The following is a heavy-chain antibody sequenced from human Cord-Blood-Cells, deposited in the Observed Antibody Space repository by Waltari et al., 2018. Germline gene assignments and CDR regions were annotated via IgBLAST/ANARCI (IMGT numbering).Heavy chain of an antibody. CDR1: GYTFTSYA. Sequence: QVQLVQSGAEVKKPGASVKVSCKASGYTFTSYAMHWVHQAPGQRLEWMGWINAGNGNTKYSQKFQGRVTITRDTSASTAYMELSSLRSEDTAVYYCARGGDYGDYAEYFQHWGQGTLVTVSS. CDR2: INAGNGNT. D-gene: IGHD4-17*01. CDR3: ARGGDYGDYAEYFQH. J-gene: IGHJ1*01. V-gene: IGHV1-3*01.